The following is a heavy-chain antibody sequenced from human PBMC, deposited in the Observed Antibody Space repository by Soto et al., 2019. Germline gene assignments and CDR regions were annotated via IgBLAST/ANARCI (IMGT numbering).Heavy chain of an antibody. CDR3: ARGTVRDHDFGDH. Sequence: EVQLVESGGDLVQPGGSLRLSCAASGFTFSTYWMHWVRQVPGKGPEGVSRMSRDGSSTAYADSVRGRFIISRDNAKNTLYLQMNSLRVDDTAVYYCARGTVRDHDFGDHWGLGTLVAVSS. J-gene: IGHJ4*02. CDR2: MSRDGSST. CDR1: GFTFSTYW. D-gene: IGHD4-17*01. V-gene: IGHV3-74*01.